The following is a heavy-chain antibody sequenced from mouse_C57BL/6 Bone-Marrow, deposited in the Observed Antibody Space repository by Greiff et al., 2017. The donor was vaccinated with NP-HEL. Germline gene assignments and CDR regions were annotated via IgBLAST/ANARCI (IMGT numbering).Heavy chain of an antibody. J-gene: IGHJ2*01. Sequence: DVKLVESEGGLVQPGSSMKLSCTASGFTFSDYYMAWVRQVPEKGLEWVANINYDGSSTYYLDSLKSRFIISRDNAKNILYLQMSSLKSEDTATYYCAREGGSSYFDYWGQGTTLTVSS. D-gene: IGHD1-1*01. CDR3: AREGGSSYFDY. CDR2: INYDGSST. CDR1: GFTFSDYY. V-gene: IGHV5-16*01.